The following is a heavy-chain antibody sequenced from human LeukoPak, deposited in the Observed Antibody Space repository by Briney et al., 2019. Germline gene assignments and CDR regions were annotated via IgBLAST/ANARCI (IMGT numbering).Heavy chain of an antibody. J-gene: IGHJ5*02. V-gene: IGHV4-34*01. CDR1: GGFFSGYY. D-gene: IGHD3-10*01. CDR2: IYHSGST. Sequence: SETLSLTCVVYGGFFSGYYWSWIRQPPGRGLEWIGEIYHSGSTNYNPYLKSRVPIPLDTSQIQFSLKLSSVTGADTVVYYCARVRGGPWGEGTLVTVSS. CDR3: ARVRGGP.